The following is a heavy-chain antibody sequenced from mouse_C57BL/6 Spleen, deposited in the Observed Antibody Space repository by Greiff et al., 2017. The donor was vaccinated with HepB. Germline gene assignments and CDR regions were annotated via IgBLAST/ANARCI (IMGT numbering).Heavy chain of an antibody. CDR1: GFTFSSYG. Sequence: EVKLVESGGDLVKPGGSLKLSCAASGFTFSSYGMSWVRQTPDKRLEWVATISSGGSYTYYPDSVKGRFTISRDNAKNTLYLQMSSLKSEDTAMYYCARHVTPYYYAMDYWGQGTSVTVSS. J-gene: IGHJ4*01. V-gene: IGHV5-6*01. CDR2: ISSGGSYT. CDR3: ARHVTPYYYAMDY.